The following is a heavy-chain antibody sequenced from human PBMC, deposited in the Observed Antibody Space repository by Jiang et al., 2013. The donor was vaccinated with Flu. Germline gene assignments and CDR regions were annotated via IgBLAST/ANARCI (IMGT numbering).Heavy chain of an antibody. Sequence: SGAEVKKPGAAVKVSCKASGYTFTSYGINWVRQAPGQGLEWLGRISANKGNTNYAQKVQGRVTMTTETSTTTAYMELRSLRSDDTAVYYCVRDNSAYYYDLGDYSYGMDVWGQGTTGHRL. CDR1: GYTFTSYG. V-gene: IGHV1-18*04. D-gene: IGHD3-22*01. CDR3: VRDNSAYYYDLGDYSYGMDV. CDR2: ISANKGNT. J-gene: IGHJ6*02.